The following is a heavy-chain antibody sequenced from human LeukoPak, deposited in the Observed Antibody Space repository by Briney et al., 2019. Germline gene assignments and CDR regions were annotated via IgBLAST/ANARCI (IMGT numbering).Heavy chain of an antibody. CDR3: AREYCSGGSCYSVYYYYYGMDV. D-gene: IGHD2-15*01. J-gene: IGHJ6*02. Sequence: VSVKVSCKASGYTFTSYDINWVRQATGQGLEWMGWMNPNSGNTGYAQKFQGRVTMTRNTSISTAYMELSSLRSEDTAVYYCAREYCSGGSCYSVYYYYYGMDVWGQGTTVTVSS. V-gene: IGHV1-8*01. CDR1: GYTFTSYD. CDR2: MNPNSGNT.